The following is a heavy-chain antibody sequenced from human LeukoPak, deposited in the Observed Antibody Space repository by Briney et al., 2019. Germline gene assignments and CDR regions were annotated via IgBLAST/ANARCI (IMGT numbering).Heavy chain of an antibody. D-gene: IGHD2-2*01. V-gene: IGHV5-51*01. CDR2: IYPGDSDT. J-gene: IGHJ5*02. Sequence: GESLNISCKGSGYSFTSYWIGWVRQMPGKGLEWMGIIYPGDSDTRYSPSFQGQVTISADKSISTAYLQWSSLKASDTAMYYCARGSTSLANWFDPWGQGTLVTVSS. CDR1: GYSFTSYW. CDR3: ARGSTSLANWFDP.